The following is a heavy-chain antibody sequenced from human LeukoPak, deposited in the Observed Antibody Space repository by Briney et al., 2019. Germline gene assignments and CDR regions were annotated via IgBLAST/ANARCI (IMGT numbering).Heavy chain of an antibody. CDR2: ISSSSSYI. J-gene: IGHJ6*02. CDR3: ARGSLILWFGELFESYYGMDV. CDR1: GSTFSSFW. D-gene: IGHD3-10*01. V-gene: IGHV3-21*01. Sequence: GGSLRLSCAASGSTFSSFWMHWVRQAPGKGLEWVSSISSSSSYIYYADSVKGRFTISRDNAKNSLYLQMNSLRAEDTAVYYCARGSLILWFGELFESYYGMDVWGQGTTVTVSS.